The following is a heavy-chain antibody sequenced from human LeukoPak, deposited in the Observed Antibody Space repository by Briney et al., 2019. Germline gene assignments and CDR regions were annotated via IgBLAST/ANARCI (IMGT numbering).Heavy chain of an antibody. Sequence: GGSLRLSCAASGFTFDDYAMHWVRQAPGKGLEWVSGISWNSGSIGYADSVKGRFTISRDNSENTLYLQMNSLRAEDTAVYYCARIGFGYSYGQGFDYWGQGTLVSVSS. CDR1: GFTFDDYA. J-gene: IGHJ4*02. D-gene: IGHD5-18*01. V-gene: IGHV3-9*01. CDR2: ISWNSGSI. CDR3: ARIGFGYSYGQGFDY.